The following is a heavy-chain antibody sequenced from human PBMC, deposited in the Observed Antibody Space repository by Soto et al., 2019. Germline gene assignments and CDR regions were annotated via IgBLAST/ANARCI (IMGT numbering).Heavy chain of an antibody. J-gene: IGHJ5*02. CDR3: AKDFGGLYNWFDP. CDR2: MNPNNGKT. D-gene: IGHD3-16*01. V-gene: IGHV1-8*01. Sequence: QVPLVQSGAEVKKPGASVKVSCRASGYMFTSYDINWVRQAAGQGLEWLGRMNPNNGKTDYAQKFQGRLTMTGDTSISTVYMELSSLTSEDTAVYYCAKDFGGLYNWFDPWGQGTLVTVSS. CDR1: GYMFTSYD.